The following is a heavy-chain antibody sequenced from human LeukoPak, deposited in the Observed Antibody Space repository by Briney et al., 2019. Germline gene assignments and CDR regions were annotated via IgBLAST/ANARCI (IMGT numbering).Heavy chain of an antibody. CDR3: ARDRVPDRYFDL. V-gene: IGHV4-59*01. J-gene: IGHJ2*01. Sequence: SETLSLTCTVSGGSISSYYWSWIRQPPGKGLEWIGYIYYSGSTNYNPSLKSRVTISVDTSKNQFSLKLSSVTAADTAVYYCARDRVPDRYFDLWGRGTLVTVSS. D-gene: IGHD1-14*01. CDR1: GGSISSYY. CDR2: IYYSGST.